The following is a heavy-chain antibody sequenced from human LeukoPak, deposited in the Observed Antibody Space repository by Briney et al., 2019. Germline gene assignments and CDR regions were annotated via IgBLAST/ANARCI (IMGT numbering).Heavy chain of an antibody. CDR1: GFAVNSRY. D-gene: IGHD6-19*01. J-gene: IGHJ4*02. Sequence: PGGSLRLSCAASGFAVNSRYMAWVRQAPGKGLEWLSIMYKSGSTEYADSVKGRFTISRDNAKNTLYLQMNSLRAEDTAVFYCARVRDISGHWGFLDYWGQGTLVTVSS. CDR2: MYKSGST. CDR3: ARVRDISGHWGFLDY. V-gene: IGHV3-53*01.